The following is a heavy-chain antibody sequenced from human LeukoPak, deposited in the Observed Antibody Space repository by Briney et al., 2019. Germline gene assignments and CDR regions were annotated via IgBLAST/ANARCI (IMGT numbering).Heavy chain of an antibody. Sequence: SETLSLTCTVSGGSISSYYWSWIRQPPGKGLEWIGYIYYSGSTNYNPSLKSRVTISVDTSKNQFSLKLSSVTAADTAVYYCARGRSNIVVVVAATSFDYWGQGTLVTVSS. V-gene: IGHV4-59*12. D-gene: IGHD2-15*01. CDR1: GGSISSYY. J-gene: IGHJ4*02. CDR3: ARGRSNIVVVVAATSFDY. CDR2: IYYSGST.